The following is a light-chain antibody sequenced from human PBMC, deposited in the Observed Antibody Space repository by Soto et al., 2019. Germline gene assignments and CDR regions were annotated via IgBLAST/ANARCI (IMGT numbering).Light chain of an antibody. V-gene: IGLV2-11*01. CDR1: SSDVGGYNY. Sequence: QSVLTQPRSVSGSPGQSVTISCTGTSSDVGGYNYVSWYQQQPGKAPKLMIYDVSKRPSGVPDRFSGSKSGNTASLTFSGLQAEDEADYYCCSYAGSYIFYVFGTGTKVTVL. CDR3: CSYAGSYIFYV. CDR2: DVS. J-gene: IGLJ1*01.